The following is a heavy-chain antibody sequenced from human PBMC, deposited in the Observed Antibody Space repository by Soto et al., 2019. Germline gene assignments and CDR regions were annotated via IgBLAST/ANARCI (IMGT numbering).Heavy chain of an antibody. CDR3: ARIPYGDYYYFDY. Sequence: ASETLSLTCTVSGGSIRSYYWSWIRQPPGKGLEWIGYIYYSGSTNYNPSLKSRVTISVDTSKNQFSLKLSSVTAADTAVHYCARIPYGDYYYFDYWGQGTLVTVSS. CDR2: IYYSGST. J-gene: IGHJ4*02. V-gene: IGHV4-59*01. CDR1: GGSIRSYY. D-gene: IGHD4-17*01.